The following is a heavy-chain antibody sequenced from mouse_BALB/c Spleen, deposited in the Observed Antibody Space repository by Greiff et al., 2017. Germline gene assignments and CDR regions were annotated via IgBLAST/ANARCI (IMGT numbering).Heavy chain of an antibody. V-gene: IGHV14-3*02. CDR2: IDPANGNT. J-gene: IGHJ1*01. CDR1: GFNIKDTY. CDR3: ARGPMIRYFDV. Sequence: VQLQQSGAELVKPGASVKLSCTASGFNIKDTYMHWVKQRPEQGLEWIGRIDPANGNTKYDPKFQGKATITADTSSNTAYLQLRSLTSEDTAVYYCARGPMIRYFDVWGAGTTVTVSS. D-gene: IGHD2-4*01.